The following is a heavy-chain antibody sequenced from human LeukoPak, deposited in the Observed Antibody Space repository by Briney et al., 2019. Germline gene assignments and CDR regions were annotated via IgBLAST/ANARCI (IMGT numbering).Heavy chain of an antibody. J-gene: IGHJ6*04. Sequence: PGRSLRLSCAASGFTFSSNAMHWVRQAPGKGLEWVAVISYDGGNKYYADSVKGRFTISRDNSKNTLYLQMNSLRAEDTAVYYCARDCVAAADYEIYYYYYGMDVWGKGTTVTVSS. CDR2: ISYDGGNK. CDR1: GFTFSSNA. V-gene: IGHV3-30-3*01. D-gene: IGHD6-13*01. CDR3: ARDCVAAADYEIYYYYYGMDV.